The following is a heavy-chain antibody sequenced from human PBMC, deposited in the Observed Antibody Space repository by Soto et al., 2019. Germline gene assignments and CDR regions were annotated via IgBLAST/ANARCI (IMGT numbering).Heavy chain of an antibody. Sequence: QVQLVQSGAEVKKPGSSVKVSCKASGGTFSSYAISWVRQAPGQGLEWMGGIIHIFGTANYAQKCQGIVTITADESTSTAYMELSSLRSEDTAVYYCARDKHRRAAAGHPEFDYLGKGTLVTGSS. CDR3: ARDKHRRAAAGHPEFDY. J-gene: IGHJ4*02. CDR1: GGTFSSYA. V-gene: IGHV1-69*12. CDR2: IIHIFGTA. D-gene: IGHD6-13*01.